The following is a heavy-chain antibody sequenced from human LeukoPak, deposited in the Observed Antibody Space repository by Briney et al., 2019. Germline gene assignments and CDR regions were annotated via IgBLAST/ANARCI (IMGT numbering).Heavy chain of an antibody. J-gene: IGHJ4*02. CDR3: AKDLGRYRNNFFDY. CDR1: GFIFSRYE. V-gene: IGHV3-23*01. Sequence: PGGSLRLSCAVSGFIFSRYEMNWVRQAPDKGLEWVSTISGSGGGTYYADSVKGRFTISRDDSKNTLYLQMNSLRADDTAVYYCAKDLGRYRNNFFDYWGQGNLVTVSS. D-gene: IGHD1-26*01. CDR2: ISGSGGGT.